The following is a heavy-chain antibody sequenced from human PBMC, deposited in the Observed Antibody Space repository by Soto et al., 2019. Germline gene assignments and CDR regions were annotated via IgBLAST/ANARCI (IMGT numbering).Heavy chain of an antibody. CDR3: ARDCSGGSCYPGMDV. CDR1: GFNFNSYT. Sequence: EVQLVESGGGLVKPGGSLRLSCAASGFNFNSYTINWVRQAPGKRLEWLSSISSSGYIFSTDSVRGRFTISRDNAKNSVYLQRNRLRAEDTAVYFCARDCSGGSCYPGMDVWGQGTTVTVSS. CDR2: ISSSGYI. D-gene: IGHD2-15*01. J-gene: IGHJ6*02. V-gene: IGHV3-21*01.